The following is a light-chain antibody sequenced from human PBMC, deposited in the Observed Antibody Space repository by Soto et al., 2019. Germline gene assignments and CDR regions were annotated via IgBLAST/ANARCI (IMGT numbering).Light chain of an antibody. CDR2: EVS. V-gene: IGLV2-18*02. Sequence: QSVLTQPPSGSGSPGEAVAISCTGTSSDVGSYNRASWYQQPPGTAPKVMIYEVSNRPSGVPDRFSGSKSGNTASLTISGLQAEDEADYYCSSYTSSNTYVFGTGTKVTVL. CDR3: SSYTSSNTYV. CDR1: SSDVGSYNR. J-gene: IGLJ1*01.